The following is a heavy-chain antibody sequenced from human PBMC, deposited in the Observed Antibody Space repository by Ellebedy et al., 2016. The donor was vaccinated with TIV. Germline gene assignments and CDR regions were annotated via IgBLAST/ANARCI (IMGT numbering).Heavy chain of an antibody. J-gene: IGHJ4*02. V-gene: IGHV4-59*08. CDR3: ARHDWISVGAHLWLN. CDR2: IFFSGNT. Sequence: MPSETLSLTCAVSGGSMNNYYWSRIRQPPGKGLEWIGYIFFSGNTNYNPSPNNRVAMSIDTSKNHFSLNLTSVTAADTAVYYCARHDWISVGAHLWLNWGQGILVTVSS. CDR1: GGSMNNYY. D-gene: IGHD6-19*01.